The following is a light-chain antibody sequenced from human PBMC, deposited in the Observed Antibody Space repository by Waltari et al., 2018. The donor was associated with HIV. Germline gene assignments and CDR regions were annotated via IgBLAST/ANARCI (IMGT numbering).Light chain of an antibody. CDR1: EDIDNY. Sequence: DIQFTHSPSFLSASVVPRLPITCRASEDIDNYLAWSQQRPGKAPKLQIYGASTLQSGVPSRFSGSGSGTEFTLTISSLQPEDFATYFCQQLSTYPITFGQGTRLEIK. V-gene: IGKV1-9*01. J-gene: IGKJ5*01. CDR3: QQLSTYPIT. CDR2: GAS.